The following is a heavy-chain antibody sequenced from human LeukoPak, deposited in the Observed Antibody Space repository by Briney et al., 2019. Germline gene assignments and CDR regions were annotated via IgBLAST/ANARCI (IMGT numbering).Heavy chain of an antibody. CDR1: GGSFSGYH. J-gene: IGHJ4*02. D-gene: IGHD3-16*01. CDR3: ASGQHVFDY. CDR2: INHSGST. Sequence: SETLSLTCAVYGGSFSGYHWSWIRQPPGKGLEWIGEINHSGSTNYNPSLKSRVTISVDTSKNQFSLKLSSVTAADTAVYYCASGQHVFDYWGQGTLVTVSS. V-gene: IGHV4-34*01.